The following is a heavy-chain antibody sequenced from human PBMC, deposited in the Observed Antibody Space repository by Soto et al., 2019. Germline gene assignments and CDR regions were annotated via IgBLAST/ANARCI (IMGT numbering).Heavy chain of an antibody. D-gene: IGHD5-12*01. J-gene: IGHJ4*02. CDR3: ATSEGRDGYSFDY. CDR2: ISPMFGTP. V-gene: IGHV1-69*13. Sequence: WAPVKVSCKASVVTFNRQDMRWVLQAPRQGLEWMGGISPMFGTPHYAEKCQDRVTMTADDSTGTAYLELSSLTSEDTAVYYCATSEGRDGYSFDYWGPGTLVTVSS. CDR1: VVTFNRQD.